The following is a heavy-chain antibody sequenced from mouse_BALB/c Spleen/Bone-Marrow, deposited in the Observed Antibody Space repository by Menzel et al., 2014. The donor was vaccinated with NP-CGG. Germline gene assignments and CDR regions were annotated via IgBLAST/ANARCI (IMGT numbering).Heavy chain of an antibody. J-gene: IGHJ3*01. D-gene: IGHD2-14*01. CDR2: IYPGNVNT. V-gene: IGHV1S56*01. CDR1: GYTFTTYY. CDR3: ARGGYDGAWFAY. Sequence: QVQLQQSGPELVKPGASVRISCKASGYTFTTYYIHWVKQRPGQGLEWIGWIYPGNVNTNYSEKFKGKATPTADKSSSSAYMQLSSLTSEDSAVYFCARGGYDGAWFAYWGQGTLVTVSA.